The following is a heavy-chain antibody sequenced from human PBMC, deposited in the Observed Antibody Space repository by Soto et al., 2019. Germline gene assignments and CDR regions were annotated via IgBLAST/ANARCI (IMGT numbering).Heavy chain of an antibody. CDR3: AKDAIDDSNRVLND. CDR2: ISGGGGNS. CDR1: GFTLSTYA. D-gene: IGHD2-21*02. V-gene: IGHV3-23*01. Sequence: GGSLRLSCEASGFTLSTYAMIWVRQAPGKGLEWVSGISGGGGNSYYADSVKGRFTISRDNSKSTVYLQMNSLRSDDTAVYYCAKDAIDDSNRVLNDWGQGTLVTVSS. J-gene: IGHJ4*02.